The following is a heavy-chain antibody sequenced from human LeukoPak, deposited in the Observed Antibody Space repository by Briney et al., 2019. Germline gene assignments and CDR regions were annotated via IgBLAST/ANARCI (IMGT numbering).Heavy chain of an antibody. V-gene: IGHV4-59*08. D-gene: IGHD1-26*01. CDR2: IFYSGST. J-gene: IGHJ4*02. Sequence: SETLSLTCTVSGGSMSSYYWSWIRQPPGQGLEWIGYIFYSGSTNYNPSLKSRVTLLVDTSKNQFSLKLGSVTAADTAVYYCARQAYILGAYYFDYWGQGTLVTVSS. CDR1: GGSMSSYY. CDR3: ARQAYILGAYYFDY.